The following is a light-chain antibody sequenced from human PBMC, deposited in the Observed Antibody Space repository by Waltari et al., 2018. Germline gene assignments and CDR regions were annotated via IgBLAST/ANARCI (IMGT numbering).Light chain of an antibody. CDR3: VLYMGRGISI. V-gene: IGLV8-61*01. CDR1: SGPAPTGFY. Sequence: QTVVTQEPSFSVSPGGTVTPTCGLSSGPAPTGFYPRWYQQTPGQAPRTLIFSTNTRSSGVPDRFSCSILGNKAALTITGAQADDESDYYCVLYMGRGISIFGGGTKVTVL. J-gene: IGLJ2*01. CDR2: STN.